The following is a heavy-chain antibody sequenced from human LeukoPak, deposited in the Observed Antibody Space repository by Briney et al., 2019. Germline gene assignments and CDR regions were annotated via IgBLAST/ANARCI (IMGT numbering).Heavy chain of an antibody. CDR1: GGSISSSSYY. Sequence: SETLSLTCTVSGGSISSSSYYWGWIRQPPGKGLEWIGSIYYSGSTYYNPSLKSRVTISVDTSKNQFSLKLSSVTAADTAVYYCARVGGYRSLYFFDSWGQGTLVTVSS. V-gene: IGHV4-39*07. D-gene: IGHD5-12*01. CDR2: IYYSGST. J-gene: IGHJ4*02. CDR3: ARVGGYRSLYFFDS.